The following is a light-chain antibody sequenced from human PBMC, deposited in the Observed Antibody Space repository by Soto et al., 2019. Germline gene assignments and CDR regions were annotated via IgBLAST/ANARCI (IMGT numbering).Light chain of an antibody. CDR1: NIGSKS. CDR3: QVWDRSSDHVV. CDR2: YNS. V-gene: IGLV3-21*04. Sequence: SYELTQPPSVSVAPGKTAMITCGGDNIGSKSVHWYQQKPGQAPVVAINYNSDRPSGIPDRFSGSNSGSTATLTITRVEAGDEADYYCQVWDRSSDHVVFGGGTKLTVL. J-gene: IGLJ2*01.